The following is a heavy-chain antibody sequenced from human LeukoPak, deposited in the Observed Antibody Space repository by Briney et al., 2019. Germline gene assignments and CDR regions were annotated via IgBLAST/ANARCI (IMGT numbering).Heavy chain of an antibody. CDR2: ISGSGGST. CDR3: ANIPTLYSSGWATHYYYYYYMDV. Sequence: GGSLRLSCAASGFTYSSYWMHWVRHAPRKGLEWVSTISGSGGSTYYADSVKGRFTISRDNSKNTLYLQMNSLRAEDTAVYYCANIPTLYSSGWATHYYYYYYMDVWGKGTTVTVSS. CDR1: GFTYSSYW. J-gene: IGHJ6*03. V-gene: IGHV3-23*01. D-gene: IGHD6-19*01.